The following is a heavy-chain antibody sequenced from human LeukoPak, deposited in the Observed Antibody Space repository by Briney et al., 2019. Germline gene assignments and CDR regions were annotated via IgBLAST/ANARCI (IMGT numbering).Heavy chain of an antibody. D-gene: IGHD5-12*01. J-gene: IGHJ4*02. CDR1: GFTFSNYG. V-gene: IGHV3-33*08. Sequence: PGRSLRLSCAASGFTFSNYGMHWVRQAPGKGLEWVAVIWYDGSNKYYADSVKGRFTISRDNSKNTLYLQMNSLRAEDTAVYYCARDMADYTFDYWGQGTLVTVSS. CDR2: IWYDGSNK. CDR3: ARDMADYTFDY.